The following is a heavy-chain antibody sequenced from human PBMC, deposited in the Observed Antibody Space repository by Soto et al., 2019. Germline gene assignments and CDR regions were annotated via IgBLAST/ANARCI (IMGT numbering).Heavy chain of an antibody. CDR3: AAPGELSLSLDY. D-gene: IGHD3-16*02. Sequence: ASVKVSCKASGYTFTSYYMHWVRQAPGQGLEWMGIINPSGGSTSYAQKFQGRVTMTRDTSTSTVYMELGSLRSEDTAVYYCAAPGELSLSLDYWGQGTLVTVSS. CDR2: INPSGGST. V-gene: IGHV1-46*01. J-gene: IGHJ4*02. CDR1: GYTFTSYY.